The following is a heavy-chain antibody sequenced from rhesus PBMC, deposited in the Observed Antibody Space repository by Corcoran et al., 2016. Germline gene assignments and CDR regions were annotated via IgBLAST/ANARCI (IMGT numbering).Heavy chain of an antibody. CDR3: ATVVGAY. CDR1: GYTFTDYY. V-gene: IGHV1-111*02. J-gene: IGHJ4*01. CDR2: VDREDGDA. Sequence: EVPLVQSGAEVKKPGASVKISCKASGYTFTDYYLHWVRQAPGKGLEWMGRVDREDGDAIHAQKFQDGVTITADTPTDTADRELGSLRSEDTAVYDCATVVGAYWGQGVLVTVSS.